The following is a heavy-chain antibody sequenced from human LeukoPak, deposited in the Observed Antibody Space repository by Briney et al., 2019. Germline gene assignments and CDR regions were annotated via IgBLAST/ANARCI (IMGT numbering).Heavy chain of an antibody. CDR2: ISSSSSYI. CDR1: GFTFSSYS. D-gene: IGHD4-17*01. V-gene: IGHV3-21*01. Sequence: GGSLRLSCAASGFTFSSYSMNWVRQAPGKGLEWVSPISSSSSYIYYADSVKGRFTISRDNAENSLYLQMNSLRAEDTAVYYCATLMTTVTTSGALRFDYWGQGTLVTVSS. J-gene: IGHJ4*02. CDR3: ATLMTTVTTSGALRFDY.